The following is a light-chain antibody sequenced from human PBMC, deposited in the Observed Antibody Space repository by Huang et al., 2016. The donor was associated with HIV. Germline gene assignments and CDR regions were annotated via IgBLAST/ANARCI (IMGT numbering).Light chain of an antibody. CDR1: QSVKTN. Sequence: VMTQSPASLSVSPGDRATLSCWAGQSVKTNLAWYQQQPGQAPRRRIFGASTRATGVPARFSGSGSGTDFTLTISSLQSEDFAVYYCQQYNNWPLTFGGGTRVEIE. CDR2: GAS. CDR3: QQYNNWPLT. J-gene: IGKJ4*01. V-gene: IGKV3-15*01.